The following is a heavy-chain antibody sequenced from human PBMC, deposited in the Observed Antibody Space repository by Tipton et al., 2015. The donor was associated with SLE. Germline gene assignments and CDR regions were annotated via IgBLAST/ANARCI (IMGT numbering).Heavy chain of an antibody. CDR3: ARVGVIRGYSYGYNYYYGMDV. D-gene: IGHD5-18*01. CDR1: GVSMSSGGYY. V-gene: IGHV4-61*08. CDR2: IYYSGST. Sequence: LVKPTETLSLTCAVSGVSMSSGGYYWSWIRQPPGKGLEWIGYIYYSGSTNYNPSLKSRVTISVDTSKNQFSLKLSSVTAADTAVYYCARVGVIRGYSYGYNYYYGMDVWGQGTTVTVSS. J-gene: IGHJ6*02.